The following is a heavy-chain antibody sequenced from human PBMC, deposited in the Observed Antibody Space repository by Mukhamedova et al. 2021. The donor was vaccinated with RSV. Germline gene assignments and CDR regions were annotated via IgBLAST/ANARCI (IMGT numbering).Heavy chain of an antibody. CDR3: AKMKGWVVTATAIEY. J-gene: IGHJ4*02. Sequence: AMNWVRQALGKGLEWVSAISGSGSSTYYADSVKGRLTISRDNSKNTLYLQMNSLRAEDTAVYYCAKMKGWVVTATAIEYWGQGTL. CDR2: ISGSGSST. V-gene: IGHV3-23*01. D-gene: IGHD2-15*01. CDR1: A.